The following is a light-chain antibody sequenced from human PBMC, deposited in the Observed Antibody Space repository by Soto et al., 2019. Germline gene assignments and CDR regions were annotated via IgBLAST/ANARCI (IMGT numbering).Light chain of an antibody. CDR3: QQSYTSPAFT. J-gene: IGKJ3*01. CDR2: AAS. Sequence: DIQMTQSPSSLSASIGDRVSITCRASQSIGNFLNWYQQKPGKVPKLLIYAASNLHRGVPSRFSGSGSGTEFTLSISSLQREDFASYYCQQSYTSPAFTFGPGTRVNAK. V-gene: IGKV1-39*01. CDR1: QSIGNF.